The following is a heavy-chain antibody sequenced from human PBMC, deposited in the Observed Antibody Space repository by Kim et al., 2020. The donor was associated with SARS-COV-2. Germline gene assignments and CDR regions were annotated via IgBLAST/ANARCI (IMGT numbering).Heavy chain of an antibody. J-gene: IGHJ2*01. V-gene: IGHV3-23*01. CDR2: ISGSGGTT. Sequence: LSLTCAASGFTFSNYAMNWVRQAPGKGLEWVSIISGSGGTTDFADSVKGRFTISRDNSKNTLYLQMNSLRDEDTAVYYCAKGDCSSARRYTTESGGR. CDR3: AKGDCSSARRYTTES. D-gene: IGHD2-2*01. CDR1: GFTFSNYA.